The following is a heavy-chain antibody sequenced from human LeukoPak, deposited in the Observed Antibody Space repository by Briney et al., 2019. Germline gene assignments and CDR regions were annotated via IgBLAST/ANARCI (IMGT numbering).Heavy chain of an antibody. CDR2: INTNTGIP. D-gene: IGHD1-7*01. V-gene: IGHV7-4-1*02. J-gene: IGHJ1*01. CDR1: GYIFSIYA. CDR3: ARDYTVTLGTTTYFQH. Sequence: ASVKASCKASGYIFSIYAIIWVRQAPGQGLELMGWINTNTGIPTYAQGFTGRFVFSLDTLVSTAYLQISSLKDEDTAIYYCARDYTVTLGTTTYFQHWGQGTLVTVSS.